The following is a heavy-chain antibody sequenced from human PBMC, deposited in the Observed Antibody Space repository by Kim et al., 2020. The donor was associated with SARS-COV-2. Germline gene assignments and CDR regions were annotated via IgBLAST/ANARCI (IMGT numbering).Heavy chain of an antibody. V-gene: IGHV3-30*18. CDR1: GFTFSSYG. J-gene: IGHJ4*02. CDR3: AKDLAVAGSGFDY. D-gene: IGHD6-19*01. CDR2: ISYDGSNK. Sequence: GGSLRLSCAASGFTFSSYGMHWVRQAPGKGLEWVAVISYDGSNKYYADSVKGRFTISRDNSKNTLYLQMNSLRAEDTAVYYCAKDLAVAGSGFDYWGQGTLVTVSS.